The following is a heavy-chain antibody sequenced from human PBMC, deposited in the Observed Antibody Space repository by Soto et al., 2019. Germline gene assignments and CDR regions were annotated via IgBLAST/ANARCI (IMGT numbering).Heavy chain of an antibody. CDR1: GGTFSSYA. CDR2: IIPIFGTA. Sequence: SVKVSCKASGGTFSSYAISWVRQAPGQGLEWMGGIIPIFGTANYAQKFQGRVTITADESTSTAYMELSSLRPEDTAVYYCARDRKIAVAGYDAFDIWGQGTMVTVSS. CDR3: ARDRKIAVAGYDAFDI. D-gene: IGHD6-19*01. J-gene: IGHJ3*02. V-gene: IGHV1-69*13.